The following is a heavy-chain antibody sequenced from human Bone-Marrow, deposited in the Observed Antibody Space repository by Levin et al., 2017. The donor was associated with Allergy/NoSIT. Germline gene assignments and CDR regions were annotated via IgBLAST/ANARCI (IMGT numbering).Heavy chain of an antibody. J-gene: IGHJ6*02. CDR2: VVPMFGTA. CDR1: GVTFTNYA. V-gene: IGHV1-69*13. CDR3: ARDFPPQYGGDYHSGGMDV. Sequence: ASVKVSCKASGVTFTNYAIYWVRQAPGQGLELMGGVVPMFGTAKYAQKFLGRVTITADASTTTAYMDLTNLRSDDTAIYYCARDFPPQYGGDYHSGGMDVWGQGTTVIVSS. D-gene: IGHD2-21*02.